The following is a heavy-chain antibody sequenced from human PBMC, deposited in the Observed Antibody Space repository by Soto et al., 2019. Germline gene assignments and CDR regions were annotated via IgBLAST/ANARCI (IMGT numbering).Heavy chain of an antibody. J-gene: IGHJ3*02. CDR2: INPNSGGT. Sequence: ASVKVSCKASGYTFTGYYMHWVRQAPGQGLEWMGWINPNSGGTNYAQKFQGWVTMTRDTSISTAYMELSRLRSDDTAVYYCARGPSSSSPHDAFAIWGQGTMVTVSS. CDR3: ARGPSSSSPHDAFAI. V-gene: IGHV1-2*04. CDR1: GYTFTGYY. D-gene: IGHD6-6*01.